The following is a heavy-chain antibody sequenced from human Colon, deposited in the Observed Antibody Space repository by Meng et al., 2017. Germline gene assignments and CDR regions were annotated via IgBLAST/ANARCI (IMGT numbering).Heavy chain of an antibody. D-gene: IGHD3-10*01. V-gene: IGHV4-31*11. J-gene: IGHJ5*02. Sequence: EQCLVLVKQSHTLSLTCAGSVCHSGSGGYYLSGIRQNPGKYLEWIVHIYYSESTYYNPSLRSRITITVDTSKNKCCLKLSSVTAADTAVYYCARAPGPPYYGSGSYPPPGWFDPWGQGTLVTVSS. CDR3: ARAPGPPYYGSGSYPPPGWFDP. CDR1: VCHSGSGGYY. CDR2: IYYSEST.